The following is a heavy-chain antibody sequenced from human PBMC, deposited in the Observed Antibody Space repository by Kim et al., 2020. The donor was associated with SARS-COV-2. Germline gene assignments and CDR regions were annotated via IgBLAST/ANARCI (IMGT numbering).Heavy chain of an antibody. Sequence: PTSRVTLSGDTSKNQLSLKLSSVTAADTAVYYCARGAYFGSGSYNGLDVWGQGTTVIVSS. J-gene: IGHJ6*02. V-gene: IGHV4-59*09. D-gene: IGHD3-10*01. CDR3: ARGAYFGSGSYNGLDV.